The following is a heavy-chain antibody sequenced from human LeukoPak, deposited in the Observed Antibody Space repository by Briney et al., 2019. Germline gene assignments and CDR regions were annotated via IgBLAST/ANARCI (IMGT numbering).Heavy chain of an antibody. CDR1: GGSISSYY. J-gene: IGHJ5*02. Sequence: SDTLSLTCTVSGGSISSYYGSWIRQPAGKGLEWIGRIYTSGSTNYNPSLKSRVTMSVDTSKNQFSLKLSSVTAADTAVYYCAREYNEYPENWFDPWGQGTLVTVSS. CDR2: IYTSGST. CDR3: AREYNEYPENWFDP. D-gene: IGHD1-1*01. V-gene: IGHV4-4*07.